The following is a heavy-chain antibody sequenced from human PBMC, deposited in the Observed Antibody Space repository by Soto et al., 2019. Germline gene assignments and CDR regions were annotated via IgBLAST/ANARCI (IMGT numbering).Heavy chain of an antibody. D-gene: IGHD1-26*01. V-gene: IGHV3-30*18. Sequence: LSCAASGFTFGSYGMHWVRQAPGKGLEWVAVISYDGSNKYYADSVKGRFTISRDNSKNTLYLQMNSLRAEDTAVYYCAKDVVVGATTGLGDYYYYYGLDVWGQGTTVTVSS. CDR3: AKDVVVGATTGLGDYYYYYGLDV. CDR2: ISYDGSNK. J-gene: IGHJ6*02. CDR1: GFTFGSYG.